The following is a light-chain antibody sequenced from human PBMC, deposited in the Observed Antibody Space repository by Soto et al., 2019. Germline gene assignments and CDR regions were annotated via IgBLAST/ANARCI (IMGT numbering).Light chain of an antibody. Sequence: AIHLTQSPSSLSASVGDRVTITCRASQDIRGALAWYQQKPGKAPKLLIFDVSSLHSGVPSRFSGSGSGTDFTLTISSLQPEYFATYCCPQCNPFPITFGQGTRREI. V-gene: IGKV1-13*02. J-gene: IGKJ5*01. CDR3: PQCNPFPIT. CDR1: QDIRGA. CDR2: DVS.